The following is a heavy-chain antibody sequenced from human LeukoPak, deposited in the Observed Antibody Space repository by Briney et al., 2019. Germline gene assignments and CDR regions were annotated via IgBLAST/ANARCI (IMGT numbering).Heavy chain of an antibody. D-gene: IGHD5-12*01. J-gene: IGHJ4*02. CDR2: ISGSGSST. V-gene: IGHV3-23*01. CDR3: AREMGGYPCDY. CDR1: GFTFSSYA. Sequence: PGRSLRLSCAASGFTFSSYAMHWVRQAPGKGLEWLSIISGSGSSTFYADSVKGRFTISRDNSKNTLYLQLNSLTAEDTAIYYCAREMGGYPCDYWGQGTLVTVSS.